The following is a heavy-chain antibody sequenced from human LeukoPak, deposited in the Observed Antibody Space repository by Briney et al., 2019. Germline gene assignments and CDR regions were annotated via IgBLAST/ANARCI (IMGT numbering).Heavy chain of an antibody. D-gene: IGHD6-13*01. CDR3: ARGAKGIAAAGNP. J-gene: IGHJ5*02. V-gene: IGHV3-33*01. Sequence: GRSLRLSCAASGFTFSSYGMRWVRQAPGKGLEWVAVIWYDGSNKYYADSVKGRFTISRDNSKNTLYLQMNSLRAEDTAVYYCARGAKGIAAAGNPWGQGTLVTVSS. CDR1: GFTFSSYG. CDR2: IWYDGSNK.